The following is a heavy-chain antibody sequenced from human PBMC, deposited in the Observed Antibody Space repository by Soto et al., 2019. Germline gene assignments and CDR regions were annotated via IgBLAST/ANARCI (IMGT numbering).Heavy chain of an antibody. CDR2: ISGSGGST. CDR1: GFTFSNYA. J-gene: IGHJ4*02. V-gene: IGHV3-23*01. CDR3: AGRSSGWYFDY. D-gene: IGHD6-19*01. Sequence: EVKLLESGGGLVQPGGSLRLSCAASGFTFSNYAMNWVRQAPGKGLEWVSVISGSGGSTYYADSVKGRFTISRDNSKNALYLKMNSLRAEDTAVDYCAGRSSGWYFDYWGQGTLVTVSS.